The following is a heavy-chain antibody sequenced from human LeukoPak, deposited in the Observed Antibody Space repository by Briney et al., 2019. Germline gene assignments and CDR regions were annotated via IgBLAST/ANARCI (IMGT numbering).Heavy chain of an antibody. CDR1: GFTFSSYG. CDR3: AKARVPASYYFDY. J-gene: IGHJ4*02. CDR2: ISSSRSNI. V-gene: IGHV3-48*01. Sequence: RGSLRLSCAASGFTFSSYGMNWVRQPPGKGLEWVSYISSSRSNINYADSVKGRFTISRDNSKNTLYLQMNSLRAEDTAVYYCAKARVPASYYFDYWGQGTLVTVSS. D-gene: IGHD3-10*01.